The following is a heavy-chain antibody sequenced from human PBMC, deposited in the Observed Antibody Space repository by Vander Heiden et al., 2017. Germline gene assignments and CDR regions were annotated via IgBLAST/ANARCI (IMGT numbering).Heavy chain of an antibody. V-gene: IGHV4-31*03. CDR3: ARGFYGYSSTWGFDY. D-gene: IGHD6-13*01. J-gene: IGHJ4*02. CDR2: IYYRGSS. CDR1: GGSISSCGYY. Sequence: QVQLQESGPKLVKPSQTLSLTCTVSGGSISSCGYYWSWIRQHPGKGLVWIGYIYYRGSSYYSPSLKSRVTISVDTSKNQFSLKLRSVTAADTAVYYCARGFYGYSSTWGFDYWGRGTLVTVSS.